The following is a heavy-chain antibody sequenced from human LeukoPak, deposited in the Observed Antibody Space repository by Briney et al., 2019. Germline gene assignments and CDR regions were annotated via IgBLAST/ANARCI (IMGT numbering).Heavy chain of an antibody. V-gene: IGHV3-21*01. J-gene: IGHJ4*02. CDR2: ISSSSSYI. CDR1: GFTFSSYS. D-gene: IGHD2-2*01. Sequence: GGSLRLSCAASGFTFSSYSMNWVRQAPRKGLEWVSSISSSSSYIYYADSVKGRFTISRDNAKNSLYLQMNSLRAEDTAVYYCSRFSGYCSSTSCTPGDWGQGTLVTVSS. CDR3: SRFSGYCSSTSCTPGD.